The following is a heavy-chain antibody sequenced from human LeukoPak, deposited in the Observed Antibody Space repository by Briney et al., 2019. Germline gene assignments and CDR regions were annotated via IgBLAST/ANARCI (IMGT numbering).Heavy chain of an antibody. CDR3: AKGCSTTSCYGD. J-gene: IGHJ4*02. D-gene: IGHD2-2*01. CDR2: ISSSSSNI. CDR1: GFTFSSYF. V-gene: IGHV3-21*01. Sequence: GGSLRLSCAASGFTFSSYFMNWVRQAPGKGLEWVSSISSSSSNIYYADSVKGRFTISRDNAKNSLFLQMNSLRAEDTAVYYCAKGCSTTSCYGDWGQGTLVTVSS.